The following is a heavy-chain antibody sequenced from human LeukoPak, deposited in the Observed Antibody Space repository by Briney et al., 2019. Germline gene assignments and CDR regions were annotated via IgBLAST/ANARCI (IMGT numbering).Heavy chain of an antibody. CDR3: AKDLDKVATTIDY. D-gene: IGHD5-12*01. J-gene: IGHJ4*02. V-gene: IGHV3-21*04. Sequence: GGAQRVSCAAYGLTFSSYSMNWVRPAPGKGVEWGQYISSSSSYIYYADSVKGRFTISRDNAKNALYLQMNSLRAEDTAVYYCAKDLDKVATTIDYWGQGTLVTVSS. CDR2: ISSSSSYI. CDR1: GLTFSSYS.